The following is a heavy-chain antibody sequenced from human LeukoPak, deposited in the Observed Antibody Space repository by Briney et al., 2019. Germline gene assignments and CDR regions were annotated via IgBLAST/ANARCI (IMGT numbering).Heavy chain of an antibody. V-gene: IGHV4-34*01. D-gene: IGHD2-2*01. CDR3: ARVVSGLVVPPTRGDYFDS. Sequence: SETLSLTCAVYRGSFSGYYWSWIRQPPGKGLEWLGEINHSGSTNYNPSLKSRVTISVDTSKNQFSLKLTSVTVADTALYYCARVVSGLVVPPTRGDYFDSWGQGTVVTVSS. CDR2: INHSGST. J-gene: IGHJ4*02. CDR1: RGSFSGYY.